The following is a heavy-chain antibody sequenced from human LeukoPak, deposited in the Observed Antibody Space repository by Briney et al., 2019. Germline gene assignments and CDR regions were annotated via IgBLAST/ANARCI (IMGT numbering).Heavy chain of an antibody. D-gene: IGHD2-15*01. CDR1: GGTFSSYA. CDR3: ARDWGSIVVVAATWFDP. CDR2: IIPILGIA. Sequence: SVKVSCKASGGTFSSYAISWVRQAPGQGLEWMGRIIPILGIANYAQKFQGRVTITVDKSTSTAYMELSSLRSEDTAVYYCARDWGSIVVVAATWFDPWGQGTLVTVSS. J-gene: IGHJ5*02. V-gene: IGHV1-69*04.